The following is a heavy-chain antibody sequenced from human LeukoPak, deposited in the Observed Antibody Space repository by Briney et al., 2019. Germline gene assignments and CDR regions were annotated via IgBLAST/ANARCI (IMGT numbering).Heavy chain of an antibody. CDR3: AKEGCSTTTCHLVH. CDR1: GFTFSSYG. D-gene: IGHD2-2*01. J-gene: IGHJ4*02. CDR2: IQYDGSNK. Sequence: GGSLRLSCAASGFTFSSYGMHWVRQAPGKGLEWVAFIQYDGSNKYYVDSVKGRFTISRDNSKDTLYLQMNSLRAEDTAVYYCAKEGCSTTTCHLVHWGQGALVTVSS. V-gene: IGHV3-30*02.